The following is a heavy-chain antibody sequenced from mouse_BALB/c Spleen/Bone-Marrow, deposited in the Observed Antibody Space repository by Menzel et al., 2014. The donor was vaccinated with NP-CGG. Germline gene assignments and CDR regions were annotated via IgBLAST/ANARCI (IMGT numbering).Heavy chain of an antibody. J-gene: IGHJ2*01. CDR3: TREAYYDYDYFGY. Sequence: QVQLQQSGAELVKPGASVKLSCKASGYTFTSYYMYWVKQRPGQGLEWIGGINPSNGGTNFNEKFKSKATLTVDKSSSTAYMQLSSLTSEDSAVYYCTREAYYDYDYFGYWGQGTTLTVSS. V-gene: IGHV1S81*02. CDR1: GYTFTSYY. CDR2: INPSNGGT. D-gene: IGHD2-4*01.